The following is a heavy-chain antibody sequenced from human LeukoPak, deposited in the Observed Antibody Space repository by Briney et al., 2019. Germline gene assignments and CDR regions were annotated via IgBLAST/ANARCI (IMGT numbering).Heavy chain of an antibody. CDR1: GFTFRVYA. CDR2: VWSDGNNK. V-gene: IGHV3-33*01. D-gene: IGHD3-22*01. Sequence: GGSLRLSCAASGFTFRVYAMHWVRQTPGKGLEWVAVVWSDGNNKHYADSVKGRFTISRDNSKSSLYLQMSSLRAEDTAVYYCAAFFYDSSGYRSFDFWGQGTMVTVSS. J-gene: IGHJ3*01. CDR3: AAFFYDSSGYRSFDF.